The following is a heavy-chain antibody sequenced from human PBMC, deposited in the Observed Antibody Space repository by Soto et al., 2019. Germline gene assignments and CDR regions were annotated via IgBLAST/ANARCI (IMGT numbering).Heavy chain of an antibody. J-gene: IGHJ6*03. V-gene: IGHV1-18*01. CDR2: ISAYNGNT. Sequence: ASVKVSCKASGYTFTSYGISWVRQAPGQGLEWMGWISAYNGNTNYAQKLQGRVTMTTDTSTSTAYMELRSLRSDDTAVYYCARERGFYGDYVDYYYMDVWGKGTTVTVSS. CDR1: GYTFTSYG. D-gene: IGHD4-17*01. CDR3: ARERGFYGDYVDYYYMDV.